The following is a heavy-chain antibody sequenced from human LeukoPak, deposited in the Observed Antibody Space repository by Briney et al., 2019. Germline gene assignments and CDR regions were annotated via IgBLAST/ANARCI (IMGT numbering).Heavy chain of an antibody. CDR2: MNPNSGNT. J-gene: IGHJ4*02. CDR1: GYTFTSYD. CDR3: ASSITIFGVVTTDTFDY. D-gene: IGHD3-3*01. V-gene: IGHV1-8*01. Sequence: ASVKVSCEASGYTFTSYDINWVRQATGQGLEWMGWMNPNSGNTGYAQKFQGRVTMTRNTSISTAYMELSSLRSEDTAVYYCASSITIFGVVTTDTFDYWGQGTLVTVSS.